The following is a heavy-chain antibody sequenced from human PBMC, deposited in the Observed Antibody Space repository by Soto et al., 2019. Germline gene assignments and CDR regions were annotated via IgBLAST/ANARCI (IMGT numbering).Heavy chain of an antibody. V-gene: IGHV3-33*01. Sequence: GGSLRLSCAASGFTFSSYGMHWVRQAPGKGLEWVAVIWYDGSNKYYADSVKGRFTISRDNSKNTLYLQMNSLRAEDTAVYYCARDTTPYSSSWYGDGDCYYGMDVWGQGTTVTVSS. CDR1: GFTFSSYG. CDR3: ARDTTPYSSSWYGDGDCYYGMDV. J-gene: IGHJ6*02. D-gene: IGHD6-13*01. CDR2: IWYDGSNK.